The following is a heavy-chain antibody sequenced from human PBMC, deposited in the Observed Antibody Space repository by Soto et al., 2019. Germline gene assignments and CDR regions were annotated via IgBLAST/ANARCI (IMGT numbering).Heavy chain of an antibody. CDR1: GGSFSGYY. J-gene: IGHJ6*02. CDR3: ARGVRAYYGSGMRYYGMDV. CDR2: INHSGST. D-gene: IGHD3-10*01. V-gene: IGHV4-34*01. Sequence: SETLSLTCAVYGGSFSGYYWSWIRQPPGKGLEWIGEINHSGSTNYNPSLKSRVTISVDTSKNQFSLKLSSVTAADTAVYYCARGVRAYYGSGMRYYGMDVWGQGTTVTVS.